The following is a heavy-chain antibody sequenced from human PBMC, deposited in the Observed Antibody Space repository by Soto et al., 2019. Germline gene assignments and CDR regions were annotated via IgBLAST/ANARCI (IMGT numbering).Heavy chain of an antibody. V-gene: IGHV3-23*01. J-gene: IGHJ3*02. Sequence: VQSLRLAGVASGFTFSSYAINWVRQAPGKWVEGVSAVSGSGESTYYAASVKGRFTVSRDNSKNTLYLYMHTLRAEDTAVYYCSNGPLVIAIGWLVALDIWGQGIMVT. CDR1: GFTFSSYA. D-gene: IGHD2-21*01. CDR2: VSGSGEST. CDR3: SNGPLVIAIGWLVALDI.